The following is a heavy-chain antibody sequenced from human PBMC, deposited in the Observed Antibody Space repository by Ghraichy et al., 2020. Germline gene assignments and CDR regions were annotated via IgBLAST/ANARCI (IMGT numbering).Heavy chain of an antibody. V-gene: IGHV3-23*01. Sequence: GESLNISCAASGFTFSNYAMNWVRQAPGKGLEWVSGTSISGVFTYYADSVKGGFTISRDNSKNTLYLEMNSLRVEDTAVYYCARDRSSSWIDGFDLWGQGTMVTVSP. CDR3: ARDRSSSWIDGFDL. CDR2: TSISGVFT. CDR1: GFTFSNYA. D-gene: IGHD6-13*01. J-gene: IGHJ3*01.